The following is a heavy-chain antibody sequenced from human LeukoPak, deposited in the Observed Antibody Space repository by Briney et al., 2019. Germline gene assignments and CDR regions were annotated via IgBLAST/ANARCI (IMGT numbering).Heavy chain of an antibody. Sequence: PSETLSLTCTVSGGSISSGGYYWSWIRQPPGKGLEWIGSIYYSGSTYYNPSLKSRVTISVDTSRNQFSLKLSSVTAADTAVYYCARSTQDGYNIDAFDIWGQGTMVTVSS. V-gene: IGHV4-39*07. J-gene: IGHJ3*02. CDR2: IYYSGST. CDR3: ARSTQDGYNIDAFDI. CDR1: GGSISSGGYY. D-gene: IGHD5-24*01.